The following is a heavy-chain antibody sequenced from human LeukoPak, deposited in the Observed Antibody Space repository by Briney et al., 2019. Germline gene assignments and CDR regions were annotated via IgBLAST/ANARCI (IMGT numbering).Heavy chain of an antibody. CDR2: IIPIIGTA. CDR1: GGTFSSYA. Sequence: SVKVSCTASGGTFSSYAISWVRQAPGQGLEWMGGIIPIIGTANYAQKFQARVTITADKSTSTAYMELSSLRSEDTAVYYCARGIAAAGPLYYYYYGMDVWGKGTTVTVSS. V-gene: IGHV1-69*06. CDR3: ARGIAAAGPLYYYYYGMDV. D-gene: IGHD6-13*01. J-gene: IGHJ6*04.